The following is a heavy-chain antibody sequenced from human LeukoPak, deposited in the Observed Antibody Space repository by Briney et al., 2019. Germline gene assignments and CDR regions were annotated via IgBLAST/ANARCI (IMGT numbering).Heavy chain of an antibody. V-gene: IGHV1-2*02. Sequence: ASVKASCKTSGYTFTGYYMHWVRRAPGQGLEWMGWNNPRTGGTNYARKFEGRVTMTRDTSISTAYLELSSLAYDDTAVYYCARSAGPTITGTNPRLDYWGQGTLVTVSS. D-gene: IGHD1-7*01. CDR3: ARSAGPTITGTNPRLDY. CDR1: GYTFTGYY. J-gene: IGHJ4*02. CDR2: NNPRTGGT.